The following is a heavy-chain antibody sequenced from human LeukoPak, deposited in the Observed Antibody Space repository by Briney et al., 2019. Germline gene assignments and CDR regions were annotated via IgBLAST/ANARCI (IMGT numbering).Heavy chain of an antibody. CDR1: GFSFSSYS. CDR2: ISASGNYI. Sequence: GGSLRLSCAAPGFSFSSYSMNWVRQAPGRGLEWVSSISASGNYIYYADSVKGRFTISRDSAENSLYLQMNSLGAEDTAVYYCARGLYYYGTDAFDIWGQGAMVTVS. D-gene: IGHD3-16*01. V-gene: IGHV3-21*01. J-gene: IGHJ3*02. CDR3: ARGLYYYGTDAFDI.